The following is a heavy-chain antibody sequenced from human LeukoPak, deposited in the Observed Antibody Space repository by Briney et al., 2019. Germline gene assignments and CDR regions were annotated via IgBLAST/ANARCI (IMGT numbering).Heavy chain of an antibody. J-gene: IGHJ5*02. Sequence: SVKVSCKASGFTFTSSAMQWVRQARGRRLEWIGWIVVGSGNTNYAQKFQERVTITRDMSTSTAHMELSSLRSEDTAVYYCAAEMALRYFDWLSAAGEGWFDPWGQGTLVTVSS. V-gene: IGHV1-58*02. CDR1: GFTFTSSA. CDR3: AAEMALRYFDWLSAAGEGWFDP. CDR2: IVVGSGNT. D-gene: IGHD3-9*01.